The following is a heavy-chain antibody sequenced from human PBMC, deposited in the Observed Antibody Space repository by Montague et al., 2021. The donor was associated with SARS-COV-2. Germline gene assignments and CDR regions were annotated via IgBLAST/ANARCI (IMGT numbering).Heavy chain of an antibody. CDR3: ARAPEWIQLDGMDV. D-gene: IGHD5-18*01. J-gene: IGHJ6*02. CDR2: IWYDGSNK. Sequence: SLRLSCAASGFTFSSYGMHWVRQAPGKGLEWVAVIWYDGSNKYYADSVKGRFTISRDNSKNTLYLQMNSLRAEDTAVYYCARAPEWIQLDGMDVWGQGTTVTVSS. V-gene: IGHV3-33*01. CDR1: GFTFSSYG.